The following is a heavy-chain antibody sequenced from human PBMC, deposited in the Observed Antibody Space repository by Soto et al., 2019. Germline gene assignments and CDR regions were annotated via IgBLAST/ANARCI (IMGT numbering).Heavy chain of an antibody. CDR3: ARGGSYGDFHWYFNF. CDR2: TYYNGGT. J-gene: IGHJ2*01. V-gene: IGHV4-31*03. CDR1: GGSVSSGGYF. D-gene: IGHD4-17*01. Sequence: QVQLQESGPGLVKPSQTLSLTCTVSGGSVSSGGYFWSWIRQHPGGVLEWIGYTYYNGGTYYNPSLKLRVPISQDSSSQSSLKTTSVTVGDTGIYYWARGGSYGDFHWYFNFWGRGIRVAVSS.